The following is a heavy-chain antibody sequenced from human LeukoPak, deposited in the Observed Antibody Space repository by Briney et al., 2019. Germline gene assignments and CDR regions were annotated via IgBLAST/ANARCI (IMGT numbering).Heavy chain of an antibody. Sequence: GGSLRLSCAASGFTFSSYEMNWVRQAPGKGLEWVSYISSSGSTIYYADSVEGRFPISRDNAKNSLYMQMNSLRAEDTAVYYCARSPSDELGYYDSSCYYTSFDYWGQGTLVTVSS. D-gene: IGHD3-22*01. CDR3: ARSPSDELGYYDSSCYYTSFDY. J-gene: IGHJ4*02. V-gene: IGHV3-48*03. CDR2: ISSSGSTI. CDR1: GFTFSSYE.